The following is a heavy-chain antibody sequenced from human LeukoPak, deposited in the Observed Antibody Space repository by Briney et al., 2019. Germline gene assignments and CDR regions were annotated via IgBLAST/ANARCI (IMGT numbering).Heavy chain of an antibody. J-gene: IGHJ3*02. V-gene: IGHV3-74*01. CDR2: INGDGSGT. CDR3: ARDISMVRGVNDVFDM. D-gene: IGHD3-10*01. CDR1: GFTFSTYW. Sequence: GGSLRLSCAASGFTFSTYWMHWVRQAPGKGLVWVSRINGDGSGTSYADSVKGRFTISRDNAKNTLHLQMNSLRAEDTAVYYCARDISMVRGVNDVFDMWGQGAMVSVSS.